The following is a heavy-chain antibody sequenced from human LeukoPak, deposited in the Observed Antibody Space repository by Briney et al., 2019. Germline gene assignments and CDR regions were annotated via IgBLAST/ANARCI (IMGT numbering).Heavy chain of an antibody. J-gene: IGHJ4*02. V-gene: IGHV4-30-4*01. D-gene: IGHD3-16*02. CDR3: ASRIMITFGGVIAYYFDY. CDR1: GGSISSGDYY. CDR2: IYYSGST. Sequence: SETLSLTCTVSGGSISSGDYYWSWIRQPPGRGLEWIVYIYYSGSTYYNPSLKSRVTISVDTSKNQFSLKLSSVTAADTAVYYCASRIMITFGGVIAYYFDYWGQGTLVTVSS.